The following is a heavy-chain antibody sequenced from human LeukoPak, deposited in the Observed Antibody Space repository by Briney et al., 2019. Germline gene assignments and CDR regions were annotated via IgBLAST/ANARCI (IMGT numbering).Heavy chain of an antibody. Sequence: GGSLRLSCAASGFTFSSYWMHWVRQAPGKGLEWVSYISSSSSTIYYADSVKGRFTISRDNAKNSLYLQMNSLRAEDTAVYYCARTRIVGATLFDNWGQGTLVTVSS. D-gene: IGHD1-26*01. CDR3: ARTRIVGATLFDN. V-gene: IGHV3-48*01. J-gene: IGHJ4*02. CDR2: ISSSSSTI. CDR1: GFTFSSYW.